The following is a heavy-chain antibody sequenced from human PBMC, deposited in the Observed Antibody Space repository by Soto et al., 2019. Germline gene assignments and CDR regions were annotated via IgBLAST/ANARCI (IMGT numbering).Heavy chain of an antibody. Sequence: SETLSLTCAVSGGSISSSNWWSWVRQPPGKGLEWIWEIYHSGSTNYNPSLKSRVTLSVDKSKNQFSLKLSSVTAADTAVYYCARARPSGQDSKEIDYWGQGTLATVSS. CDR1: GGSISSSNW. J-gene: IGHJ4*02. V-gene: IGHV4-4*02. D-gene: IGHD6-19*01. CDR3: ARARPSGQDSKEIDY. CDR2: IYHSGST.